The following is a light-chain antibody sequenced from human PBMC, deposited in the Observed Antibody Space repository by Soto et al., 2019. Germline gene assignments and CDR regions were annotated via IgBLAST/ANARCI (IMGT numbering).Light chain of an antibody. Sequence: EIVMTQSPATLSVSPGERATLSCRASQSLTTNLAWHQQKPGQASRLLIYGASTRATGIPARFSGSGSGTEFTLTINSLQSEDFAVYYCQQYNNWPWTFGQGTKV. CDR2: GAS. CDR3: QQYNNWPWT. CDR1: QSLTTN. J-gene: IGKJ1*01. V-gene: IGKV3-15*01.